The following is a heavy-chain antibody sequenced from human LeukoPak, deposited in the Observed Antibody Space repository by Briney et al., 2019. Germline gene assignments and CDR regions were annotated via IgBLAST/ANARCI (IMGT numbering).Heavy chain of an antibody. D-gene: IGHD3-10*01. CDR2: IYHSGTT. V-gene: IGHV4-28*01. J-gene: IGHJ4*02. Sequence: SETLSLTCAVSGYSITSSSWWGWIRQPPGKGLEWIGYIYHSGTTYYNPPLQSRVTMSVDTSKNQFSLKLSSVTAVDTAVYYCARKENVYYYFDYWGQGTLVTVSS. CDR3: ARKENVYYYFDY. CDR1: GYSITSSSW.